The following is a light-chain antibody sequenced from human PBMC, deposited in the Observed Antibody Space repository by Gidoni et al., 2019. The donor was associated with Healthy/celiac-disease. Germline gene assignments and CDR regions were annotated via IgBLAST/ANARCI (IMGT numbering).Light chain of an antibody. V-gene: IGKV1-9*01. CDR2: AAS. CDR1: QGISIY. CDR3: QQLNSYLPLT. J-gene: IGKJ4*01. Sequence: DLQLTQSPSFLSASVGDRVTITCLASQGISIYLAWYQQKPGKAPKLLIYAASTLQSWVPSRFSGSGSGTEFTLTISSLQPEDFATYYCQQLNSYLPLTFXGXTKVESK.